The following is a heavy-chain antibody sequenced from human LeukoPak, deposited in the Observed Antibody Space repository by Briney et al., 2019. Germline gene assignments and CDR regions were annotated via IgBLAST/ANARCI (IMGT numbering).Heavy chain of an antibody. J-gene: IGHJ4*02. CDR2: ISYDGSNK. V-gene: IGHV3-30-3*01. CDR3: ARARGYCSSTSCYTIYPFDY. CDR1: GFTFSSYA. Sequence: PGGSLRLSCAASGFTFSSYAMHWVRQAPGKGLEWVAVISYDGSNKYYADSVKGRFTISRDNSKNTLYLQMNSLRAEDTAVYYCARARGYCSSTSCYTIYPFDYWGQGTLVTVSS. D-gene: IGHD2-2*02.